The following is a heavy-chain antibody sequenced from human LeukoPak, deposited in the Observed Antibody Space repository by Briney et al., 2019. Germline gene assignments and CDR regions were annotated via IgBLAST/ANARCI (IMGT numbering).Heavy chain of an antibody. CDR2: INPSGGST. D-gene: IGHD3-16*02. Sequence: ASVKVSCKASGYTFTSYYMHWVRQAPGQGLEWMGIINPSGGSTSYAQKFQGRVTMTRDTSTSTVYMELSSLRSEDTAVYYCARVGGVWGSYRYTLDYWDQGTLVTVSS. CDR3: ARVGGVWGSYRYTLDY. CDR1: GYTFTSYY. J-gene: IGHJ4*02. V-gene: IGHV1-46*01.